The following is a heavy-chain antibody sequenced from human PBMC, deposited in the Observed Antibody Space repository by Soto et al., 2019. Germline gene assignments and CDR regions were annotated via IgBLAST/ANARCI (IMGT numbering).Heavy chain of an antibody. V-gene: IGHV3-74*01. J-gene: IGHJ6*02. CDR3: ARVIYYGMDV. CDR1: GVTFSNYW. CDR2: INIDGTTI. Sequence: EVQLVESGGGLVQPGGSLRLSCAASGVTFSNYWMHWVRQAPGKGLVWVSRINIDGTTITYADSVKGRFTISRDNAKNTLYLQMNSLRAEDTAVYYCARVIYYGMDVWGQGTTVTVSS.